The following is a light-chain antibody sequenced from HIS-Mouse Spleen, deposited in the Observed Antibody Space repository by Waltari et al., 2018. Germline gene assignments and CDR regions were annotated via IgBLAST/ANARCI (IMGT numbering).Light chain of an antibody. CDR3: YSTDSSGNHRV. J-gene: IGLJ2*01. CDR2: EDS. V-gene: IGLV3-10*01. CDR1: ALPTKY. Sequence: SYELTQPPSVSVSPGQTARNTGSGAALPTKYAYWYQQKSGQAPVLVIYEDSKRPSGIPERFSGSSSGTMATLTISGAQVEDEADYYCYSTDSSGNHRVFGGGTKLTVL.